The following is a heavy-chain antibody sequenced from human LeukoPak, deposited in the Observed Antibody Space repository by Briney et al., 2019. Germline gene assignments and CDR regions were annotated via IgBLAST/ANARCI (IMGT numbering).Heavy chain of an antibody. D-gene: IGHD5-18*01. CDR2: INPNSGGT. J-gene: IGHJ4*02. CDR1: GYTFTGYY. Sequence: ASVKVSRKASGYTFTGYYMHWVRQAPGQGLEWMGWINPNSGGTNYAQKFQGRVTMTRDTSISTAYMELSRLRSDDTAVYYSARGQNAIQLWGYGGRKSLVDYWGQGTLVTVSS. V-gene: IGHV1-2*02. CDR3: ARGQNAIQLWGYGGRKSLVDY.